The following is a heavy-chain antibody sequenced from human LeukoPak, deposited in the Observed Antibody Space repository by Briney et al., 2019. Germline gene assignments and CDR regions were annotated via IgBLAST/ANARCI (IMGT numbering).Heavy chain of an antibody. J-gene: IGHJ3*02. CDR2: IKQDGSEK. Sequence: GGSLRLSCAASGFTFSSYWMSWVRQAPGKGLEWVANIKQDGSEKYYVDSVKGRFTISRDNAKNSLYLQMNSLRAEDTAVYYCASERGLDAFDIWGQGTMVTVSS. V-gene: IGHV3-7*01. D-gene: IGHD3-10*01. CDR3: ASERGLDAFDI. CDR1: GFTFSSYW.